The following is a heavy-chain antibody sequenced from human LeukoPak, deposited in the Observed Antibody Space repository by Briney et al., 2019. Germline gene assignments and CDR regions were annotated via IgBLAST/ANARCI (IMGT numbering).Heavy chain of an antibody. V-gene: IGHV4-59*08. CDR2: IYDSGST. CDR1: GGSISSYD. Sequence: PSETLSLTCTVAGGSISSYDWNWIRQPPGKGLEWIGYIYDSGSTNYNPSLKRRVTISVDTSKTQFSLKLSSVNAADAAVYYCARSDLKYYYYYYGMDVWGQGTTVTVSS. J-gene: IGHJ6*02. D-gene: IGHD2-21*01. CDR3: ARSDLKYYYYYYGMDV.